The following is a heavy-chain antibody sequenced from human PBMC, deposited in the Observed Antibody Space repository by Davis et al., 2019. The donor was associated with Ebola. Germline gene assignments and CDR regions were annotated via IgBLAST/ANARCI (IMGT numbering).Heavy chain of an antibody. D-gene: IGHD6-19*01. CDR1: GGTFSSYA. Sequence: SVKVSCKASGGTFSSYAISWVRQAPGQGLEWMGRIIPILGIANYAQKFQRRVTITADKSTSTAYMELSSLRSEDTAVYYCARDGYSSGWYAGIDYWGQGTLVTVSS. V-gene: IGHV1-69*04. CDR3: ARDGYSSGWYAGIDY. J-gene: IGHJ4*02. CDR2: IIPILGIA.